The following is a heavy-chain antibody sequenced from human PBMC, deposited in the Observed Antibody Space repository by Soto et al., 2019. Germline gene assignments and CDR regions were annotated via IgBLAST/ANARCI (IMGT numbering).Heavy chain of an antibody. Sequence: QVQLVQSGAEVKKPGASVKVSCKASGYTFTSYGISWVRQAPGQGLEWMGWISAYNGNTNYAQKLQGRVTMTTDTSTITAYMELRSLRSDDTAVYYCARDMPPCIEYSSSSDDYWGQGTLVTVSS. CDR3: ARDMPPCIEYSSSSDDY. V-gene: IGHV1-18*01. D-gene: IGHD6-6*01. J-gene: IGHJ4*02. CDR2: ISAYNGNT. CDR1: GYTFTSYG.